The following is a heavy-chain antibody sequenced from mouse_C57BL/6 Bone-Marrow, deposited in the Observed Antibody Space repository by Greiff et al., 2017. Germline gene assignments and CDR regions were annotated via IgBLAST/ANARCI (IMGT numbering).Heavy chain of an antibody. CDR2: IYPGDGDT. CDR3: ARRGYYGSSLYWYFDV. J-gene: IGHJ1*03. D-gene: IGHD1-1*01. Sequence: QVQLQQSGAELVKPGASVKISCKASGYAFSSYWRNWVKQRPGKGLEWIGQIYPGDGDTNYNGKFKGKATLTADKSSSTAYMQLSSLTSEDSAVYFCARRGYYGSSLYWYFDVWGTGTTVTVSS. V-gene: IGHV1-80*01. CDR1: GYAFSSYW.